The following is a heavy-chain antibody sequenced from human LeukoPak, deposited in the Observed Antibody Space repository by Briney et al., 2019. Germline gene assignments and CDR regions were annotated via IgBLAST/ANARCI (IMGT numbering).Heavy chain of an antibody. J-gene: IGHJ4*02. D-gene: IGHD6-19*01. CDR3: ARSARSVALNY. V-gene: IGHV3-33*01. CDR1: GFTFSSYG. CDR2: IWYDGSNK. Sequence: PGGSLRLSCAASGFTFSSYGMHWVRQAPGKGLEWVAVIWYDGSNKYYADSVKGRFTISRDNSKNTLYLQMNSLRAEDTAVYYCARSARSVALNYWGQGTLVTVSS.